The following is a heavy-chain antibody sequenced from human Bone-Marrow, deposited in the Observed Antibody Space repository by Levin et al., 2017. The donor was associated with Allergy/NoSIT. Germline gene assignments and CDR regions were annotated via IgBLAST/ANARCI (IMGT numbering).Heavy chain of an antibody. CDR1: GFTFGDFA. CDR2: ISWSGGTI. J-gene: IGHJ3*01. CDR3: TKVGGRLVLRDAFDV. V-gene: IGHV3-9*01. Sequence: SLKISCEASGFTFGDFAMHWVRQAPGRGLEWVSCISWSGGTIDYAASVKGRFTISRDNAKKSLYLQMNSLSTEDTALYYCTKVGGRLVLRDAFDVWGQGTMVTVSS. D-gene: IGHD6-6*01.